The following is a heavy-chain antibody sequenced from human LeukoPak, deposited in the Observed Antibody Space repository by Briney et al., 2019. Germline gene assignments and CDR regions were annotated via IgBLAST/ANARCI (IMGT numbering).Heavy chain of an antibody. CDR1: GVTFSSYW. CDR2: IIIDGSST. CDR3: ARGYSSSHDY. J-gene: IGHJ4*02. D-gene: IGHD6-13*01. V-gene: IGHV3-74*01. Sequence: GGALRLSCAASGVTFSSYWMRRVREALGEGLWWVSHIIIDGSSTSYADSVKGRFTISRDKAKNTLYMQMNSLRDEDTAGYYCARGYSSSHDYWGQGTLVTVSS.